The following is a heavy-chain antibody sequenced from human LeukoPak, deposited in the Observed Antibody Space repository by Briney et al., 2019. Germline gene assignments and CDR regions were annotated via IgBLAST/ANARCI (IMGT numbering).Heavy chain of an antibody. D-gene: IGHD1-26*01. CDR3: ARDPSPVSWSYYCDY. J-gene: IGHJ4*02. CDR1: GFTFSSYE. V-gene: IGHV3-48*03. Sequence: PGGSLRLSCAASGFTFSSYEMNWVRQAPGKGLEWVSYISSSGSTIYYADSVKGRFTISRDNAKNSLYLQMNSLRAEDTAVYYCARDPSPVSWSYYCDYWGQGTLVTVSS. CDR2: ISSSGSTI.